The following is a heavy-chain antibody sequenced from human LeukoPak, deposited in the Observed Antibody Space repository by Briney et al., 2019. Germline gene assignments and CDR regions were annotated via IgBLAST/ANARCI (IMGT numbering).Heavy chain of an antibody. CDR1: GYTFTIYG. CDR2: ISAYNGNT. V-gene: IGHV1-18*01. J-gene: IGHJ4*02. Sequence: ASVTVSFTSSGYTFTIYGISWVRQAPGQGQEWKGGISAYNGNTNYAQKLQGRVTMTTHTSTSTAYMELTSLRSDYTAVYYCARVWQLLRGYYFDYWGQGTLVTVSS. CDR3: ARVWQLLRGYYFDY. D-gene: IGHD2-15*01.